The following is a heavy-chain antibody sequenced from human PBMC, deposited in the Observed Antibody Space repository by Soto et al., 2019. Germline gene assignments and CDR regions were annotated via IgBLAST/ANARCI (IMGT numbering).Heavy chain of an antibody. Sequence: PGESLKISCKGSGYSFTSYWISWVRQMPGKGLEWMGRIDPSDSYTNYSPSFQGHVTISADKSISTAYLQWSSLKASDTAMYYCARIVEPGIVPGENWFDPWGHGTLVTVSS. J-gene: IGHJ5*02. D-gene: IGHD1-26*01. CDR3: ARIVEPGIVPGENWFDP. CDR1: GYSFTSYW. V-gene: IGHV5-10-1*01. CDR2: IDPSDSYT.